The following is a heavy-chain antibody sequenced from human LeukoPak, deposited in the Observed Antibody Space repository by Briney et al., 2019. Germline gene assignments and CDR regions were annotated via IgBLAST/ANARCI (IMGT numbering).Heavy chain of an antibody. V-gene: IGHV1-8*01. CDR2: MNPDSGYT. CDR3: ARSGFSNTFPLDY. CDR1: GYTFTSYD. Sequence: ASVKVSCKASGYTFTSYDINWVRQATGQGLEWMGWMNPDSGYTGYAQKFQGRVTMTRDTSISTAYMELSSLRSEDTAVYYCARSGFSNTFPLDYWGQGTLVTVSS. D-gene: IGHD2/OR15-2a*01. J-gene: IGHJ4*02.